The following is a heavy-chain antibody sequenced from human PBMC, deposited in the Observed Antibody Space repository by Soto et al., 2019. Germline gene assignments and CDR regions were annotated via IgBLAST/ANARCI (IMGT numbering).Heavy chain of an antibody. CDR1: CYSISSGYY. CDR3: ARGNGPYGMDV. CDR2: IYHAGSS. D-gene: IGHD2-8*01. V-gene: IGHV4-38-2*01. Sequence: SETVSLTCAVSCYSISSGYYWGWIRQPPGKGLEWIGIIYHAGSSYYNPSLKSRVTISVDTSKNQFSLRLNSVTAADTAVYYCARGNGPYGMDVWGQGTTVTVSS. J-gene: IGHJ6*02.